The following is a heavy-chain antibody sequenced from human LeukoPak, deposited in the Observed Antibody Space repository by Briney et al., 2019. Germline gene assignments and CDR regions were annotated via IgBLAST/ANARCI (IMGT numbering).Heavy chain of an antibody. J-gene: IGHJ6*02. D-gene: IGHD3-10*01. CDR2: IYYSGST. CDR3: ARVGNGFGEHPYYYYGMDV. V-gene: IGHV4-30-4*01. CDR1: GGSISSGDYY. Sequence: SETLSLTCTVSGGSISSGDYYWSWIRQPPGKGLEWIGHIYYSGSTYYNPSLKSRVTISVDTSKNQFSLKLSSVTAADTAVYYCARVGNGFGEHPYYYYGMDVWGQGTTVTVSS.